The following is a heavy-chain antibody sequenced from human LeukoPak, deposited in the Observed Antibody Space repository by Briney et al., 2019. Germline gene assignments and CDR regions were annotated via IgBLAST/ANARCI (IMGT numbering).Heavy chain of an antibody. D-gene: IGHD4-11*01. Sequence: SETLSLTCTVSGDSINSGNYYWSCIRQPAGKGLEWIGRIYSSGSTNYNPSLKSRVTMSIDTSKNQFSLKLTSVTAADTAAYYCARESDYGNNVDYWAHGTLVTVSS. J-gene: IGHJ4*01. V-gene: IGHV4-61*02. CDR2: IYSSGST. CDR1: GDSINSGNYY. CDR3: ARESDYGNNVDY.